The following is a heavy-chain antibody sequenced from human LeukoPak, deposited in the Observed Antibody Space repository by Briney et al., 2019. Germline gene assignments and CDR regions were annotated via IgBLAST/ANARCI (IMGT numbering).Heavy chain of an antibody. CDR3: ARQIPRDYYGSGSYPDY. Sequence: SETLSLTCTVSGGSISSGSYYWSWIRQPAGKGLEWIGRIYTSGSTNYNPSLKSRVTISLDTSKNQFSLKLSSVTAADTAVYYCARQIPRDYYGSGSYPDYWGQGTLVTVSS. J-gene: IGHJ4*02. V-gene: IGHV4-61*02. D-gene: IGHD3-10*01. CDR2: IYTSGST. CDR1: GGSISSGSYY.